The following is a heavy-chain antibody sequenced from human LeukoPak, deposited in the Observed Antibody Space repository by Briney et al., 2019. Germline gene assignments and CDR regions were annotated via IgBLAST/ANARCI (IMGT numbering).Heavy chain of an antibody. CDR1: GFTFSSYS. CDR3: ARKDPRDAFDI. D-gene: IGHD2-15*01. CDR2: ISSSSSYR. V-gene: IGHV3-21*01. J-gene: IGHJ3*02. Sequence: GGSLRLSCAASGFTFSSYSMNWVRQAPGKGLEWVSSISSSSSYRYYADSVKGRFTISRDNAKNSLYLQMNSLRAEDTAVYYCARKDPRDAFDIWGQGTMVTVSS.